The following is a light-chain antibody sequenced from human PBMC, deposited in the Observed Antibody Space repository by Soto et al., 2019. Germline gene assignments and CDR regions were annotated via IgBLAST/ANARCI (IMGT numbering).Light chain of an antibody. V-gene: IGKV3-20*01. CDR1: QSVSNNY. J-gene: IGKJ4*01. CDR2: GAS. Sequence: EIVLTQSPGTLSLSPGERATLSCRASQSVSNNYLAWYQQKPGQAPRLLIYGASNRATGIPDRFSGSGSGSDFTLKISWVEAEDVGVYSITFGGGTKVDIK. CDR3: T.